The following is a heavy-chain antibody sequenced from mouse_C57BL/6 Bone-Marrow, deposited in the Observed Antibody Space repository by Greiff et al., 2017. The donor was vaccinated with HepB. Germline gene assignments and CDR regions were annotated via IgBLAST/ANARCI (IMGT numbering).Heavy chain of an antibody. V-gene: IGHV1-82*01. Sequence: VQVVESGPELVKPGASVKISCKASGYAFSSSWMNWVKQRPGKGLEGIGRIYPGDGDTNYNGKFKGKATRTADKSSSTAYMQLSSLTSEDSAVYFCARDYGSSYGGYYAMDYWGQGTSVTVSS. CDR3: ARDYGSSYGGYYAMDY. D-gene: IGHD1-1*01. CDR1: GYAFSSSW. J-gene: IGHJ4*01. CDR2: IYPGDGDT.